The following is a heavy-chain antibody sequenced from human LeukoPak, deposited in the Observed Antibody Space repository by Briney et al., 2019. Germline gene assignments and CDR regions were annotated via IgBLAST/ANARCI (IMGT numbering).Heavy chain of an antibody. J-gene: IGHJ4*02. CDR1: GFTFSSYA. D-gene: IGHD3-16*01. CDR3: AREGREGGFDY. CDR2: IYSGGST. Sequence: GGSLRLSCAASGFTFSSYAMSWVRQAPGKGLEWVSVIYSGGSTYYADSVKGRFTISRDNSKNTLYLQMDSLRAEDTAVYYCAREGREGGFDYWGQGTLVTVSS. V-gene: IGHV3-53*01.